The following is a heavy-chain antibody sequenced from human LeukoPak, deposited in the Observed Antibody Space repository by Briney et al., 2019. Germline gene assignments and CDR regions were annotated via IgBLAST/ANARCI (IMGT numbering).Heavy chain of an antibody. CDR3: ARVVGGYCSGGSCYVGYIDY. Sequence: PGGSLRLSCAASGFTFSSYGMHWVRQAPGKGLEWVAVIWYDGSNKYYADSVKGRFTISRDNSKNTLYLQMNSLRAEDTAVYYCARVVGGYCSGGSCYVGYIDYWGQGTLVTVSS. J-gene: IGHJ4*02. D-gene: IGHD2-15*01. CDR2: IWYDGSNK. CDR1: GFTFSSYG. V-gene: IGHV3-33*08.